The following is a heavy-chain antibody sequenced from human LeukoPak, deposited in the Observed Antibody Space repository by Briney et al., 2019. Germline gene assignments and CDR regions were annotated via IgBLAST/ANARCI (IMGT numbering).Heavy chain of an antibody. CDR1: GYTFNTYG. D-gene: IGHD1-1*01. J-gene: IGHJ4*02. Sequence: ASVKVSCKASGYTFNTYGMSWVRQAPGQGLEWRAWISVSRGDTQYAQKFQGRVTMTADTSTSTAYLELRSLRSDDTAVYYCVRDDWRGLGNRNDVANFDYWGQGTLVTVSS. CDR3: VRDDWRGLGNRNDVANFDY. CDR2: ISVSRGDT. V-gene: IGHV1-18*01.